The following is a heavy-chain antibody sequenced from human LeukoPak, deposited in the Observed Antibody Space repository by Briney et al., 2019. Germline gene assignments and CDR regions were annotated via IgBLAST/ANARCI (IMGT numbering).Heavy chain of an antibody. CDR3: AGYCIYTVCYSYHQYYMDV. CDR2: IKQDGSEK. J-gene: IGHJ6*03. CDR1: GLTFSIYW. V-gene: IGHV3-7*01. D-gene: IGHD2-8*01. Sequence: GGSLRLSCAASGLTFSIYWMTWVRQAPGKGLEWVATIKQDGSEKYHLDSVKGRFTISRDNAKNSLYLQMNSLRAEDTAVYYFAGYCIYTVCYSYHQYYMDVWGKGTTVTVSS.